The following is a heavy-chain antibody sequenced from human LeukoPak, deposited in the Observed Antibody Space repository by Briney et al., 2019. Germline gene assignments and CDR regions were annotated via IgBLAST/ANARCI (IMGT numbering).Heavy chain of an antibody. D-gene: IGHD6-19*01. CDR1: GYTFTGYY. Sequence: ASVKVSCKASGYTFTGYYMHWVRQAPGQGLEWMGWINPNSGGTNYAQKFQGRVTMTRDTSISTAYMELSRLRSDDTAVYYCAKSPDGVAEAPSAPYFDYWGQGTLVTVSS. CDR3: AKSPDGVAEAPSAPYFDY. J-gene: IGHJ4*02. V-gene: IGHV1-2*02. CDR2: INPNSGGT.